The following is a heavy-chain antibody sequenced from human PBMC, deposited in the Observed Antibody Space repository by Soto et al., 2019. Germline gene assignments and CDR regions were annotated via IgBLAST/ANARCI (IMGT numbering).Heavy chain of an antibody. Sequence: EVQLVESGGGLVKPGGYLSLSCAASGSTVSGYSMHWVRQAPGKGLEWVSSISSRSNYIYYADSGRGRFTISRDNARNSLYLQMNSLRVDDTATYYCARDEGGETTFYYYYGMDVWGQGTAVTVSS. V-gene: IGHV3-21*02. D-gene: IGHD3-16*01. CDR1: GSTVSGYS. CDR3: ARDEGGETTFYYYYGMDV. J-gene: IGHJ6*02. CDR2: ISSRSNYI.